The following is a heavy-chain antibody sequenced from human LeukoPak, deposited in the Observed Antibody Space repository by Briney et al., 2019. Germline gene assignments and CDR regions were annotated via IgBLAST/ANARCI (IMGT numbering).Heavy chain of an antibody. V-gene: IGHV3-48*04. CDR3: ARLAYGSGSYYYYYYMDV. J-gene: IGHJ6*03. Sequence: GGSLRLSCAASGFTFSNAWMNWVRQAPGKGLEWVSYISSSGSTIYYADSVKGRFTISRDNAKNTLYLQMNSLRAEDTAVYYCARLAYGSGSYYYYYYMDVWGKGTTVTISS. CDR2: ISSSGSTI. D-gene: IGHD3-10*01. CDR1: GFTFSNAW.